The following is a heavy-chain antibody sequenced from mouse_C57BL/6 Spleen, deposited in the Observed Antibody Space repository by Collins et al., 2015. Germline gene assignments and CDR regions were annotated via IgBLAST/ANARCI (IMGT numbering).Heavy chain of an antibody. CDR1: GYSITSDYA. CDR2: ISYSGST. J-gene: IGHJ4*01. CDR3: ARRVYYDYDVGYAMGY. V-gene: IGHV3-2*02. D-gene: IGHD2-4*01. Sequence: DVQLQESGPGLVKPSQSLSLTCTVTGYSITSDYAWNWIRQFPGNKLEWMGYISYSGSTSYNPSLKSRISITRDTSKNQFFLQLNSVTTEDTATYYCARRVYYDYDVGYAMGYWGQGTSVTVSS.